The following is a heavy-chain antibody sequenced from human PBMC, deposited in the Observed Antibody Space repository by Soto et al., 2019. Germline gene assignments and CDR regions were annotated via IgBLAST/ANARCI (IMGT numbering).Heavy chain of an antibody. Sequence: GGSLRLSCAASGFTFSSYSMNWVRQAPGKGLEWVSSISSSSSYIYHADSVKGRFTISRDNAKNSLYLQMNSLRAEDTAVYYCASGTEYQRIYYYYYYMDVWGKGTTVTVSS. J-gene: IGHJ6*03. CDR3: ASGTEYQRIYYYYYYMDV. D-gene: IGHD2-2*01. CDR1: GFTFSSYS. V-gene: IGHV3-21*01. CDR2: ISSSSSYI.